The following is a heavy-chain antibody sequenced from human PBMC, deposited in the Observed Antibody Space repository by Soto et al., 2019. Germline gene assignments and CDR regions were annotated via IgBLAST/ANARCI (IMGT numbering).Heavy chain of an antibody. J-gene: IGHJ6*02. CDR3: ARIPPPKYDFWSGYYMDV. V-gene: IGHV3-48*04. CDR1: GFTFIGYR. Sequence: GGSLRLSLAASGFTFIGYRLTGFRRAQGKGRKWVSYIISSSSTIYYEDPVKARFTISRDNAKNSLYLQMKSLRAEDPAVYYCARIPPPKYDFWSGYYMDVWGQGTTVTVSS. CDR2: IISSSSTI. D-gene: IGHD3-3*01.